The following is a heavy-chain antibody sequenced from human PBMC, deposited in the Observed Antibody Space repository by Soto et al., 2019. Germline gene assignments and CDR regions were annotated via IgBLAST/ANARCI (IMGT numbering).Heavy chain of an antibody. Sequence: GLCLRLSCVAAGFTDSGYGMHRLRQAPGKGLEWVALISYDGSNKYYADSVKGRFTISRDNSKNTLYLQMNSLRAEATAVYYCANLRDRAMVTDYWGQGTLVAVSS. CDR2: ISYDGSNK. D-gene: IGHD5-18*01. V-gene: IGHV3-30*18. J-gene: IGHJ4*02. CDR1: GFTDSGYG. CDR3: ANLRDRAMVTDY.